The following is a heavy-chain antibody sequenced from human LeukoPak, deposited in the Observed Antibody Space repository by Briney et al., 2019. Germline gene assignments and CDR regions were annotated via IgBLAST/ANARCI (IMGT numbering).Heavy chain of an antibody. Sequence: GGSLRLSCAASGFTFSSYSMNWVRQAPGKGLEWVSSISSSSSYIYYADSVKGRFTISRDNAKNSLYPQMNSLRAEDTAVYYCARAGEAARRESTALYYFDYWGQGTLVTVSS. D-gene: IGHD6-6*01. CDR2: ISSSSSYI. V-gene: IGHV3-21*01. CDR1: GFTFSSYS. J-gene: IGHJ4*02. CDR3: ARAGEAARRESTALYYFDY.